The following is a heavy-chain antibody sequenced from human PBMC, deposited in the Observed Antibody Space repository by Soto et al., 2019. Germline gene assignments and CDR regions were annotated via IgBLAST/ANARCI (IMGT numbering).Heavy chain of an antibody. Sequence: EVQLVESGGGLVQPGGSLRLSCAASGFTFSNYWMHWVRQAPGKGLVWVSRINTDESITTYADSVKGRFTISRDNAKNTLYLQMHRLRAADTAVYYCVRGMPVADHTPFGYWGQGALVTVSS. CDR2: INTDESIT. D-gene: IGHD6-19*01. CDR3: VRGMPVADHTPFGY. CDR1: GFTFSNYW. V-gene: IGHV3-74*01. J-gene: IGHJ4*02.